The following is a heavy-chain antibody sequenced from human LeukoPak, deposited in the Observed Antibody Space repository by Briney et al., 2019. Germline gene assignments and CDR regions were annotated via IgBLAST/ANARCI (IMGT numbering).Heavy chain of an antibody. Sequence: QPGGSLRLSCAASGFTFSSYGMHWVRQAPGKGLEWVAVIWYDGSNKYYADSVKGRFTISRDNSKNTLYLQMNSLRAEDTAVYYCARGLAAAAAAGDWFDPWGQGTLVTVSS. V-gene: IGHV3-33*01. CDR2: IWYDGSNK. J-gene: IGHJ5*02. CDR1: GFTFSSYG. CDR3: ARGLAAAAAAGDWFDP. D-gene: IGHD6-13*01.